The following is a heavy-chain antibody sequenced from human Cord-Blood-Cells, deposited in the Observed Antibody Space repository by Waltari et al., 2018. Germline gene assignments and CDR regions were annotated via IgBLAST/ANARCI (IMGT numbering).Heavy chain of an antibody. CDR1: GYTFTSYE. J-gene: IGHJ3*02. V-gene: IGHV1-8*03. CDR2: MNPNSGNT. CDR3: ARPGYSGYEDAFDI. D-gene: IGHD5-12*01. Sequence: QVQLVQSGAEVKKPGGSVKVSCKASGYTFTSYEITWVRQATGQGLEWMGWMNPNSGNTGYAQKFQGRVTITRNTSISTAYMELSSLRSEDTAVYYCARPGYSGYEDAFDIWGQGTMVTVSS.